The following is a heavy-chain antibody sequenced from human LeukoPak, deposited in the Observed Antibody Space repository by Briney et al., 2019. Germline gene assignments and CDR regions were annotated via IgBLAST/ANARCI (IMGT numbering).Heavy chain of an antibody. J-gene: IGHJ3*02. CDR3: VAQWLVRVNI. CDR1: GFTFSSYS. D-gene: IGHD6-19*01. Sequence: YPGGSLRLSCAASGFTFSSYSMNWVRQAPGKGLEWVSSISSSSSSIFYADSVKGRFTISRDNAKNSLYLQMNSLRAEDTAVYYCVAQWLVRVNIWGQGTMVTVSS. V-gene: IGHV3-21*01. CDR2: ISSSSSSI.